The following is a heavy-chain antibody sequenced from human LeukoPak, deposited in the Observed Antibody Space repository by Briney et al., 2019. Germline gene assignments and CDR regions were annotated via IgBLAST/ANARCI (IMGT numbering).Heavy chain of an antibody. J-gene: IGHJ4*02. CDR1: GGPISSYY. Sequence: SETLSLTCTVSGGPISSYYWSWIRQPPGKALEWIGYINYSGSTNYNPSLKSRVTISVDTSKNQFSLKLSSVTAADTAMYYCARGGSWGPYYFDYWGQGTLVTVSS. D-gene: IGHD2-15*01. V-gene: IGHV4-59*01. CDR2: INYSGST. CDR3: ARGGSWGPYYFDY.